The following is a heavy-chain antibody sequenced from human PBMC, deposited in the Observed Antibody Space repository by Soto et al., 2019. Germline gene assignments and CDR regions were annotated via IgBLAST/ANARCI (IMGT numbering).Heavy chain of an antibody. V-gene: IGHV1-69*01. CDR2: IIPIFGTA. CDR1: GGTFSSYA. CDR3: ARSQGGSSSLDIYYYYYYGMDV. Sequence: QVQLVQSGAEVKKPGSSVKVSCKAPGGTFSSYAISWVRQAPGQGLEWMGVIIPIFGTAKYAQKFQGRVTITADESTSTGYMELSSLRSEDTAVYYCARSQGGSSSLDIYYYYYYGMDVWGQGTTVTVSS. D-gene: IGHD2-15*01. J-gene: IGHJ6*02.